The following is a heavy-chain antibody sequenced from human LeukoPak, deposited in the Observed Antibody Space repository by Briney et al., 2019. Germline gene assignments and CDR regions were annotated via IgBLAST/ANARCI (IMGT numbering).Heavy chain of an antibody. V-gene: IGHV3-23*01. CDR2: ISGSGGST. CDR1: GFTFSSYA. J-gene: IGHJ3*02. Sequence: QPGGSLRLSCAASGFTFSSYAMSWVRQAPGKGLEWVSAISGSGGSTYYADSVKGRFTISRDNSKNTLYLQMNSLRAEDTAVYYCAKGGRVSSGWYESGAFDIWGQGTMVTVSS. D-gene: IGHD6-19*01. CDR3: AKGGRVSSGWYESGAFDI.